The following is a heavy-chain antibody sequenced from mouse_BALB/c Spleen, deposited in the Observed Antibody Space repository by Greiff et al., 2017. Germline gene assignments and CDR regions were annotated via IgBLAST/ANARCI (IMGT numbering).Heavy chain of an antibody. CDR2: ISYSGST. CDR3: ARGVWYAMDY. CDR1: GYSITSDYA. Sequence: EVKLQESGPGLVKPSQSLSLTCTVTGYSITSDYAWDWIRQFPGNKLEWMGYISYSGSTSYNPSLKSRISITRDTSKNQFFLQLNTVTTEDTTTYYCARGVWYAMDYWGQGTSVTVSS. J-gene: IGHJ4*01. V-gene: IGHV3-2*02.